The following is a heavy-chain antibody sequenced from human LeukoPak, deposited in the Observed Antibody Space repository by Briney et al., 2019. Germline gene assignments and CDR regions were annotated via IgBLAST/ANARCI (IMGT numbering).Heavy chain of an antibody. CDR3: ARDATSERRVVPTLDY. D-gene: IGHD1-1*01. CDR1: GYTFTSNY. CDR2: IYPRDGST. Sequence: GASVKVSCKASGYTFTSNYIHWVRQAPGQGLEWMGMIYPRDGSTSYAQKFQGRVTMTRDTSTSTLYMELSSLRSEDTAVYYCARDATSERRVVPTLDYWGQGTLVTVSS. J-gene: IGHJ4*02. V-gene: IGHV1-46*01.